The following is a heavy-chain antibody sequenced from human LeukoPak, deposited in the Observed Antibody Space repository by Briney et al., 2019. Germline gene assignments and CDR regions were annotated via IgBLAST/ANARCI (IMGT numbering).Heavy chain of an antibody. CDR3: ARGMYYDILTGPLGFDY. CDR2: ISSSSSSYI. CDR1: GFTFSSYS. Sequence: GGSLRLSCAASGFTFSSYSMNWVRQAPGKGLEWVSSISSSSSSYIYYADSVKGRFTISRDNAKNTVYLQMNSLRAEDTAVYYCARGMYYDILTGPLGFDYWGQGTLVTVSS. V-gene: IGHV3-21*01. J-gene: IGHJ4*02. D-gene: IGHD3-9*01.